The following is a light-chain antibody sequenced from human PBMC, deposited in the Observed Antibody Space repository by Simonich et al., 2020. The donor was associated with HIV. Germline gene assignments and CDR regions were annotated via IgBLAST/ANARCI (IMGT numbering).Light chain of an antibody. Sequence: QSVLTQPPSVSAAPGQKVTISCSGSSSNIGNNYVSWYQQLPGTAPKLLIYDNNKRPSGFPDRCSGSKSGTSATLGITGLQTGDEADYYCGTWDSSLSAVFGGGTKLTVL. CDR2: DNN. CDR3: GTWDSSLSAV. V-gene: IGLV1-51*01. J-gene: IGLJ2*01. CDR1: SSNIGNNY.